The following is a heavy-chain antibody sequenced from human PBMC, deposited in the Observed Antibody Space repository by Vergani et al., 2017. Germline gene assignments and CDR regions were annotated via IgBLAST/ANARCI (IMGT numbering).Heavy chain of an antibody. Sequence: QVQLQQSGPGLVKPSQTLSLTCAISGDSVSSNSAAWNWIRQSPSRGLEWLGRTYYRSKWYTDYAVSVKSRITINSDTSKNQFSLHLNSVTPEDTAVYYCARDPRYYYDSSGHFDYWGQGTLVTVSS. J-gene: IGHJ4*02. CDR2: TYYRSKWYT. CDR1: GDSVSSNSAA. V-gene: IGHV6-1*01. CDR3: ARDPRYYYDSSGHFDY. D-gene: IGHD3-22*01.